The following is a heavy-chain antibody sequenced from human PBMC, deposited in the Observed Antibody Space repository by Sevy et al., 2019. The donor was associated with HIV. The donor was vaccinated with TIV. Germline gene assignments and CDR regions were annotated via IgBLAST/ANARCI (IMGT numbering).Heavy chain of an antibody. J-gene: IGHJ4*02. V-gene: IGHV3-30*18. D-gene: IGHD5-18*01. CDR1: GFTFSSYG. Sequence: GGSLRLSCAASGFTFSSYGMHWVRQAPGKGLEWVAVISYDGSNKYYADSVKGRFTISRDNSKNTLYLQMNSLGAEDTAVYYCAKDPTRRIQLWTKLPDYWGQGTLVTVSS. CDR2: ISYDGSNK. CDR3: AKDPTRRIQLWTKLPDY.